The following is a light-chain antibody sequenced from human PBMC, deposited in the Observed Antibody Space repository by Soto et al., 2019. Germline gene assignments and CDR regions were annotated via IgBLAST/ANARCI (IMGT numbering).Light chain of an antibody. CDR1: QDISNS. V-gene: IGKV1-33*01. CDR3: QQFDSRPFT. CDR2: DAS. Sequence: DIQMTQSPSSLSASVGDRVTITCQASQDISNSLNWYQQKPGKAPKFLIYDASNLGTGVPSRFSGSRSGTQFTFTISSLQPEDIGTYFCQQFDSRPFTFGQGTKLEI. J-gene: IGKJ2*01.